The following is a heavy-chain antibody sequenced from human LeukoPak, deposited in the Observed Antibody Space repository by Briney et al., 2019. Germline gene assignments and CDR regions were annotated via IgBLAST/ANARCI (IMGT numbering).Heavy chain of an antibody. D-gene: IGHD1-1*01. CDR3: TTAKHDTRTNYYYYYMDV. CDR1: GFTFSNAW. Sequence: PGGSLRLSCAASGFTFSNAWMSWVRQAPGKGLEWVGRIKSKTDGGTTDYAAPVKGRFTISRDDSKNTLYLQMNSLKTEDTAVYYCTTAKHDTRTNYYYYYMDVWGKGTTVTISS. CDR2: IKSKTDGGTT. V-gene: IGHV3-15*01. J-gene: IGHJ6*03.